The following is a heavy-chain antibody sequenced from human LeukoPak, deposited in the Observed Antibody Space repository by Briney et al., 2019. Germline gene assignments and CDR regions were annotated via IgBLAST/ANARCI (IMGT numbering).Heavy chain of an antibody. Sequence: TSETLSLTCTVSGGSISSGSYYWSWIRQPAGKGLEWIGRIHTSGSTNYNPSLKSRVTISVDTSKNQFSLKLSSVTAADTAVYYCLGVRGRGYYYYMDVWGKGTTVTVSS. J-gene: IGHJ6*03. CDR1: GGSISSGSYY. CDR3: LGVRGRGYYYYMDV. CDR2: IHTSGST. D-gene: IGHD3-10*01. V-gene: IGHV4-61*02.